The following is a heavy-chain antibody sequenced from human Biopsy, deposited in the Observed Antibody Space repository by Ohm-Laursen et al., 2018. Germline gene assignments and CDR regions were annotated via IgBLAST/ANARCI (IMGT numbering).Heavy chain of an antibody. CDR2: IWSSGTT. Sequence: GTLSLTCGISGGSISGYYWNWIRQSPGKELEWIGYIWSSGTTDYNPSLQSRVSMSLELSTDQFSLKVDSVTAADTAVYYCARDSGILNYGNFKYYHYYGMDVWGQGTKVTVSS. CDR3: ARDSGILNYGNFKYYHYYGMDV. CDR1: GGSISGYY. J-gene: IGHJ6*02. V-gene: IGHV4-59*01. D-gene: IGHD4-11*01.